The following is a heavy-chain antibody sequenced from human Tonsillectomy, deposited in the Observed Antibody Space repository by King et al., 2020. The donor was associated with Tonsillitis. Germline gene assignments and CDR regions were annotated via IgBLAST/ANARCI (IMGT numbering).Heavy chain of an antibody. CDR1: GFTFSSYG. V-gene: IGHV3-30*18. CDR2: ISYDGSDK. Sequence: VQLVESGGGGVQPGTSLILSCAASGFTFSSYGIHWVRQAPGKGLEWVAVISYDGSDKYYADPVKGRFTISRDNSKNTVYLQTNSLRAEDTAVYYCAKAFRGELPPQTPDAFNIGGQGKLAPVSS. CDR3: AKAFRGELPPQTPDAFNI. D-gene: IGHD3-16*01. J-gene: IGHJ3*02.